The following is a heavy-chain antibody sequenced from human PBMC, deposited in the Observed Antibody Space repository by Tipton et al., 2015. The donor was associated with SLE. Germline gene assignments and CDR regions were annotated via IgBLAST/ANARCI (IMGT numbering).Heavy chain of an antibody. V-gene: IGHV4-31*03. D-gene: IGHD3-10*01. J-gene: IGHJ3*02. Sequence: TLSLTCTVSGGSISSGGYYWSWVRQLPGKGLEWIGYIYYSGSTYYNPSLKGRLTISLDTSKNQFSLKLSSVTAADTAVYYCARDSVWVQGVKGAFDIWGQATMVTVSS. CDR2: IYYSGST. CDR1: GGSISSGGYY. CDR3: ARDSVWVQGVKGAFDI.